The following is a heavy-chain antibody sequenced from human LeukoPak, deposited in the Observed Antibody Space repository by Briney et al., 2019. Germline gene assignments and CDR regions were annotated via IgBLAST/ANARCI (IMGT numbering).Heavy chain of an antibody. CDR2: IKQDGSEK. CDR3: AKAEPASGYDY. D-gene: IGHD6-13*01. V-gene: IGHV3-7*01. Sequence: PGGSLRLSCAASGFTFSSYWMSWVRQAPGKGLEWVANIKQDGSEKYYVDSVKGRFTISRDNAKNTVYLQMNSLRAEDTAVYYCAKAEPASGYDYWGQGTLVTVSS. J-gene: IGHJ4*02. CDR1: GFTFSSYW.